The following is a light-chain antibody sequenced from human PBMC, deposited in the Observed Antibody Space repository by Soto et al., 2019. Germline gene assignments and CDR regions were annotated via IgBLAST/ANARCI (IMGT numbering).Light chain of an antibody. CDR3: QQYATSPWT. V-gene: IGKV3-20*01. CDR2: GAS. Sequence: EIVLTQSPGTLSLSPGERATLSSRASQSDSSSYLAWYQQKPGQAPRLLINGASSRATGIPDRFSGSGSGTDFTLTISRLEPEDFAVYYCQQYATSPWTFGQGTKVDIK. CDR1: QSDSSSY. J-gene: IGKJ1*01.